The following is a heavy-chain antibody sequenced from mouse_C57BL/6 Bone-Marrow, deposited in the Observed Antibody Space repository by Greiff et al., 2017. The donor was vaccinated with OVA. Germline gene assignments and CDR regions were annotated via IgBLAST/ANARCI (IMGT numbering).Heavy chain of an antibody. CDR2: IDPETGGT. D-gene: IGHD6-1*01. V-gene: IGHV1-15*01. CDR3: TRSNLQPFDY. CDR1: GYTFTDYE. J-gene: IGHJ2*01. Sequence: VQLQQSGAELVRPGASVTLSCKASGYTFTDYEMHWVKQTPVHGLEWIGAIDPETGGTAYNQKFKGKAILTADKSSSTAYMELRSLTSEDSAVYYCTRSNLQPFDYWGQGTTLTVSS.